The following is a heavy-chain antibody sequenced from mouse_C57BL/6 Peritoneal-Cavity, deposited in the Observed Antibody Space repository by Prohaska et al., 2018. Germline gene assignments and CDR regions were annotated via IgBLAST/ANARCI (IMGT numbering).Heavy chain of an antibody. Sequence: EVQLLETGGGLVQPGGSRGLSCEGSGFTFSGFWMSWVRQTPGKTLEWIGDINSDGSAINYAPFIKDRFTSVRENDKSTLYLQMSNVRSDDTATYFCMRYGSYWYFDVWGTGTTVTVSS. V-gene: IGHV11-2*01. D-gene: IGHD1-1*01. CDR3: MRYGSYWYFDV. CDR2: INSDGSAI. J-gene: IGHJ1*03. CDR1: GFTFSGFW.